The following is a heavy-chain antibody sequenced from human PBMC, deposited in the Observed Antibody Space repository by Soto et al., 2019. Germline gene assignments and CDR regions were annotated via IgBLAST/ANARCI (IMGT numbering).Heavy chain of an antibody. Sequence: GGSLRLSCATSGLIFSDYGMHWVRQAPGKGLEWVAIIWYDGSNKYYADSVKGRFTISRDNSRNTLYLQMNSLRVEDTAVYYCARDISRLRSNWFDSWGQGTLVTVSS. V-gene: IGHV3-33*01. J-gene: IGHJ5*01. CDR3: ARDISRLRSNWFDS. CDR2: IWYDGSNK. D-gene: IGHD3-10*02. CDR1: GLIFSDYG.